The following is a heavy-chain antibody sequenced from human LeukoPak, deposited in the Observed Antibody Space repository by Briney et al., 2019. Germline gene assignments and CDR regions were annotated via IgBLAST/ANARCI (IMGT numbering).Heavy chain of an antibody. D-gene: IGHD6-25*01. V-gene: IGHV4-59*01. CDR1: GGSISHYY. Sequence: PSESLCLTCAVSGGSISHYYWSWIRQPPGKGLEWVGDIFQSGATTYHTCLMSRATISVDTSKSQVSLKLTSMTAADTAVYYCARALGYHTCYFDHWGQGTLVTVSS. CDR2: IFQSGAT. CDR3: ARALGYHTCYFDH. J-gene: IGHJ4*02.